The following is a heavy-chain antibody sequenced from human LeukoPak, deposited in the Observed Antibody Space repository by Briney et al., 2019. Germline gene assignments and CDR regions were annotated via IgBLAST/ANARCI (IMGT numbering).Heavy chain of an antibody. Sequence: VASVKVSCKASGDSFSSFGFNWVRQAPGQGLERMGRITPIFGSAHYPQRFQGRVTITPDVSTTTVYMELSILRSEDTALYYCAREQRLDGNWSFHLWGQGTVVTVSS. J-gene: IGHJ4*02. CDR3: AREQRLDGNWSFHL. D-gene: IGHD1-1*01. CDR2: ITPIFGSA. V-gene: IGHV1-69*13. CDR1: GDSFSSFG.